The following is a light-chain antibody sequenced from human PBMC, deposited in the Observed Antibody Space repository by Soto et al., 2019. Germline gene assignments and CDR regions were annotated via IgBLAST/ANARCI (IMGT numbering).Light chain of an antibody. CDR1: SSNVGGYNY. Sequence: QSALTQPPSASGSPGQPVTISCTGTSSNVGGYNYVSWYQQYRGKAPKLMIYEVSKRPSGVPDRFSGSKSGNTASLTVSGLQAGDEADYYCRPYASSINFYVFGTGTKLTVL. CDR2: EVS. CDR3: RPYASSINFYV. J-gene: IGLJ1*01. V-gene: IGLV2-8*01.